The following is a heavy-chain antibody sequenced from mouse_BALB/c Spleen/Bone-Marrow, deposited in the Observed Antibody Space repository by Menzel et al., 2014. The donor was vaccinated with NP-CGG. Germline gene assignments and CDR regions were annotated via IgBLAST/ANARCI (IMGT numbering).Heavy chain of an antibody. CDR2: FYPGSGSI. CDR1: GYTFTEYI. J-gene: IGHJ2*01. Sequence: VKLVESGAGLVKPGASMKLSCKASGYTFTEYIIHWVKQRSGQGLEWIGWFYPGSGSIKYNEKFKDKATLTADKSSSTVYMELSRLTSEDSAVYFCARHEGGEMGFDYWGQGTTLTVSS. CDR3: ARHEGGEMGFDY. V-gene: IGHV1-62-2*01. D-gene: IGHD2-3*01.